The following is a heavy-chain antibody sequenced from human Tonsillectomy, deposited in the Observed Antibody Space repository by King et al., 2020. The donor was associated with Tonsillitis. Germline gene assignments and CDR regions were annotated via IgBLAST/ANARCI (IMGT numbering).Heavy chain of an antibody. CDR2: ISYSGDST. Sequence: DVQLVESGGGLVQPGGSLRLSCAASGFTFSSYAMAWVRQAPGKGLEWVSSISYSGDSTYYADSLKGRFTISRDNSKNTLYLQLNSLRAEDTAVYYCAKGGGGLRDYGGLYYFDYWGQGTLVTVSS. J-gene: IGHJ4*02. D-gene: IGHD4-23*01. V-gene: IGHV3-23*04. CDR1: GFTFSSYA. CDR3: AKGGGGLRDYGGLYYFDY.